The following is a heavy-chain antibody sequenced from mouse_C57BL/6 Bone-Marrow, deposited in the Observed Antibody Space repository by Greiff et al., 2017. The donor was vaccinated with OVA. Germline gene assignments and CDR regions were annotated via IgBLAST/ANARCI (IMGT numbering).Heavy chain of an antibody. CDR2: ISYDGSN. V-gene: IGHV3-6*01. CDR3: ARDGPYAMDY. Sequence: DVQLQESGPGLVKPSQSLSLTCSVTGYSITSGYYWNWIRQFPGNQLEWMGYISYDGSNNYNPSLKNRIAITRDTSKNQFFLKLNSVTTEDTATYYCARDGPYAMDYWGQGTSVTVSS. J-gene: IGHJ4*01. CDR1: GYSITSGYY.